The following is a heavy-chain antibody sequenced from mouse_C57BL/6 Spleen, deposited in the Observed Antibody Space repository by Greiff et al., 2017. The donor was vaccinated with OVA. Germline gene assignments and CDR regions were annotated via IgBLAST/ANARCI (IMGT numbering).Heavy chain of an antibody. V-gene: IGHV1-59*01. D-gene: IGHD1-1*01. J-gene: IGHJ2*01. CDR3: ARPLYYYGSSYYFDY. CDR2: IDPSDSYT. Sequence: QVQLQQPGAELVRPGTSVKLSCKASGYTFTSSWMHWVKQRPGQGLEWIGVIDPSDSYTNYKQKFKGKATLTVDTSSSTAYMQLSSLTSEDSAVYYCARPLYYYGSSYYFDYWGQGTTLTVSS. CDR1: GYTFTSSW.